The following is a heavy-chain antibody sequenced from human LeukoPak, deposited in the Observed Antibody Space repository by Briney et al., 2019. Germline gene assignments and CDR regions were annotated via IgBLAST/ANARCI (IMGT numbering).Heavy chain of an antibody. J-gene: IGHJ6*03. D-gene: IGHD2-2*01. CDR1: GFTFSSYG. CDR3: AKDRCSSTSCYGGGFYYYYMDV. Sequence: GGSLRLSCAASGFTFSSYGTHWVRQAPGKGLEWVAFIRYDGSNKYYADSVKGRFTISRDNSKNTLYLQMNSLRAEDTAVYYCAKDRCSSTSCYGGGFYYYYMDVWGKGTTVTVSS. V-gene: IGHV3-30*02. CDR2: IRYDGSNK.